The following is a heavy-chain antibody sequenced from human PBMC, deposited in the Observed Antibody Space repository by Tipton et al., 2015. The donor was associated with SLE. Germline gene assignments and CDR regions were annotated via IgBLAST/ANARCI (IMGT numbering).Heavy chain of an antibody. Sequence: TLSLTCTVSGGSISSYYWSWIRQPPGKGLEWIGYIYYSGSTNYNPSLKSRVTISVDTSKNQFSLKLSSVTAADTAVYYCARHELAVAGPLEYWGQGTLVTVSS. D-gene: IGHD6-19*01. CDR1: GGSISSYY. CDR2: IYYSGST. J-gene: IGHJ4*02. CDR3: ARHELAVAGPLEY. V-gene: IGHV4-59*08.